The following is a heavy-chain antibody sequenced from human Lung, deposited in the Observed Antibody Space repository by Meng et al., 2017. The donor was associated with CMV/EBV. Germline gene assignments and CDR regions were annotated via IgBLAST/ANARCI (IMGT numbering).Heavy chain of an antibody. CDR2: IYFSGNT. V-gene: IGHV4-39*07. CDR3: VTETGYNYDN. CDR1: GGSISCSSYY. D-gene: IGHD5-24*01. J-gene: IGHJ4*02. Sequence: LPPQGSCPGKVHPSETLTLTFRVSGGSISCSSYYWGWIRQSPGKGLEWIGSIYFSGNTYYNPSLKSRVTMSVGTAQNKFSLTLRSVTAADTAVYYCVTETGYNYDNWGQGALVTVSS.